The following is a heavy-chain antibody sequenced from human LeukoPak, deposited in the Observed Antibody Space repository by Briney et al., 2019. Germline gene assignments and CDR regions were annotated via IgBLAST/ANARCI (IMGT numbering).Heavy chain of an antibody. J-gene: IGHJ4*02. CDR2: ISAYNGNT. V-gene: IGHV1-18*01. CDR1: GYTFTSYG. Sequence: ASVKVSCTASGYTFTSYGISWVRQAPGQGLEWMGWISAYNGNTNYAQKLQGRVTMTTDTSTSTAYMELRSLRSDDTAVYYCARAVGYSGYDREGLYFDYWGQGTLVTVSS. D-gene: IGHD5-12*01. CDR3: ARAVGYSGYDREGLYFDY.